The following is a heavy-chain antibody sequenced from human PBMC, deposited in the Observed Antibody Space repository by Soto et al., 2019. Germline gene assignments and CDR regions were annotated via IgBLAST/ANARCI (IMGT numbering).Heavy chain of an antibody. CDR1: GFTFSSYG. V-gene: IGHV3-30*18. D-gene: IGHD3-10*01. J-gene: IGHJ6*02. CDR3: ANDGSGSYLPSGYDMDV. CDR2: ISYDGYNK. Sequence: QVQLVESGGGVVQPGRSLRLSCAASGFTFSSYGMHWVRQAPGKGLEWVAVISYDGYNKYYADSVKGRFTVSRANCKNTLYLQMNGLRAEDTAVYYCANDGSGSYLPSGYDMDVCGQGTTVTVSS.